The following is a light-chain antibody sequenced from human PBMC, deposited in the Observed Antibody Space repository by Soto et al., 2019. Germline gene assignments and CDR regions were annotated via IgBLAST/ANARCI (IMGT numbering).Light chain of an antibody. CDR1: QGISSW. CDR3: QQYKNWPL. J-gene: IGKJ5*01. Sequence: MTQSPSSVSASVGDRVTITCRASQGISSWLAWYQQKPGQAPRLLIYDASNRATGIPARFSGSGSGTEFSLTISSLQSEDFALYYCQQYKNWPLFGQGTRLEIK. CDR2: DAS. V-gene: IGKV3D-15*01.